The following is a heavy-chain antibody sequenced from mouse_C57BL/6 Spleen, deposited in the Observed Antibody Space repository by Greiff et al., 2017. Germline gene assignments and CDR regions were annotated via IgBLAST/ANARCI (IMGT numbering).Heavy chain of an antibody. V-gene: IGHV1-7*01. D-gene: IGHD3-2*02. CDR3: AREDSSGYVGDYAMDY. Sequence: QVQLQQSGAELAKPGASVKLSCKASGYTFTSYWMHWVKQRPGQGLEWIGYINPSSGYTKYNQKFKDKATLTADKSSSTAYMQLSSLTYGDSAVYYCAREDSSGYVGDYAMDYWGQGTSVTVSS. CDR1: GYTFTSYW. CDR2: INPSSGYT. J-gene: IGHJ4*01.